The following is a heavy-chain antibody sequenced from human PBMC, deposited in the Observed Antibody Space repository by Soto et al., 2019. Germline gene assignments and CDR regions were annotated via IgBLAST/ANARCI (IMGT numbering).Heavy chain of an antibody. Sequence: GASVKVSCKVSGYTLTELSMHWVRQAPGKGLEWMGGFDPEDGETIYAQKFQGRVTMTEDTSTDTAYMELSSLRSEDTAVYYCATGSYGDYVGAYYYYGMDVWGQGTTVTVSS. CDR1: GYTLTELS. D-gene: IGHD4-17*01. V-gene: IGHV1-24*01. CDR3: ATGSYGDYVGAYYYYGMDV. J-gene: IGHJ6*02. CDR2: FDPEDGET.